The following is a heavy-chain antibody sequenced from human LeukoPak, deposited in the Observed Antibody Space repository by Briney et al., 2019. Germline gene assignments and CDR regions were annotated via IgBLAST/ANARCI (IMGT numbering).Heavy chain of an antibody. V-gene: IGHV3-21*01. CDR1: GFTFSSYS. J-gene: IGHJ4*02. D-gene: IGHD1-26*01. CDR3: ARGGELLRPADY. CDR2: IRSSSSYI. Sequence: GGSLRLSCAASGFTFSSYSMNWVRQAPGKGLEWVSFIRSSSSYIYYADSVKGRFTISRDNAKNSPYLQMNNLRAEDTAVYYCARGGELLRPADYWGQGTLVTVSS.